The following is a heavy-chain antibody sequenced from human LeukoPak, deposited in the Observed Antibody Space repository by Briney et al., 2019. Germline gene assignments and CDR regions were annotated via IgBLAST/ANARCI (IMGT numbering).Heavy chain of an antibody. J-gene: IGHJ6*02. Sequence: ASGNVACKAAGYTFTSYGISWVRQVPGQGIEWMGWISAYNGNTNYGQKLKGRVTMTPDTSTSTAYMEMRSLRSDDTAVYYCARGYAQWELLVDYYGMDVWGQGTTVTVSS. D-gene: IGHD1-26*01. V-gene: IGHV1-18*01. CDR2: ISAYNGNT. CDR3: ARGYAQWELLVDYYGMDV. CDR1: GYTFTSYG.